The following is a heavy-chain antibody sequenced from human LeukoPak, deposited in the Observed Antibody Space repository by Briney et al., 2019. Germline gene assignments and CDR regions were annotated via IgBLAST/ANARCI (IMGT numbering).Heavy chain of an antibody. CDR2: ISSSSNTI. Sequence: GGSLRLSCAASGFTFSNAWMNWVRQAPGKGLEWVSYISSSSNTIYYADSMKGRFTISRDNAKNSLYLQMNSLRAEDTAVYYCASLIPYYYDSSTYSPGDYWGQGTLVTVSS. CDR3: ASLIPYYYDSSTYSPGDY. D-gene: IGHD3-22*01. V-gene: IGHV3-48*01. CDR1: GFTFSNAW. J-gene: IGHJ4*02.